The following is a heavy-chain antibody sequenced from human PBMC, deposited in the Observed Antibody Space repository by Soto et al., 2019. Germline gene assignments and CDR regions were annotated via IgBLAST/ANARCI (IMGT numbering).Heavy chain of an antibody. J-gene: IGHJ4*02. CDR1: GFAFSTYW. CDR2: ISQDGNEK. CDR3: ARDRRSSGPFDY. V-gene: IGHV3-7*01. Sequence: GGSLRLSCAASGFAFSTYWRSWVRQAPGKGPEWVAIISQDGNEKYYVDSVKGRFTIARDNAKNSLYLQMNSLRADDTSVYYCARDRRSSGPFDYWGQGTLVTVSS. D-gene: IGHD6-19*01.